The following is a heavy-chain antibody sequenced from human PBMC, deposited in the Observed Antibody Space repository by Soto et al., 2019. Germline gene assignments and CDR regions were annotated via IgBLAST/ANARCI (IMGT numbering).Heavy chain of an antibody. V-gene: IGHV3-23*01. CDR1: GFTFSSYA. CDR2: ITGSGSST. CDR3: AKGRGSGTYYFDY. J-gene: IGHJ4*02. D-gene: IGHD6-19*01. Sequence: GSLRLSCAASGFTFSSYAMNWVRQAPGKGLEWVSSITGSGSSTYYADSVKGRFTISRDNSKNTMCLQMNSLRAEDTAVYYCAKGRGSGTYYFDYWGQGTLVTVSS.